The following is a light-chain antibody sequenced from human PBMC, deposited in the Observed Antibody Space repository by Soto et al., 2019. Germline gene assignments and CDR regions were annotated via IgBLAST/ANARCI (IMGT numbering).Light chain of an antibody. Sequence: NFMLTQPHSVSESPGETVTISCTRTSGGIANNYVQWYQQRPGSAPTLVIYEHNQRPSGVPDRFSGSTDGSSNSASLPISGLQTEDEADYYCQSYDSSFVLFGGGTKVTVL. CDR1: SGGIANNY. CDR3: QSYDSSFVL. CDR2: EHN. J-gene: IGLJ2*01. V-gene: IGLV6-57*04.